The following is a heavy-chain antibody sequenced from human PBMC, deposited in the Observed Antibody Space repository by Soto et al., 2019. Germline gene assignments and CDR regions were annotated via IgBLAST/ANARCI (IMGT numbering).Heavy chain of an antibody. J-gene: IGHJ6*02. Sequence: QAQLEQSGAEVKKPGASVKVSCKSSGYTFSTSGISWVRQAPGQGLEWMGWISTYNGDANYAQRFQGRVTMTTDTSXXTTFMELRSLRSDXXXXXXXXXXXXXXXXXXXXXVXGQGTTVTVSS. V-gene: IGHV1-18*01. CDR2: ISTYNGDA. CDR3: XXXXXXXXXXXXXXV. CDR1: GYTFSTSG.